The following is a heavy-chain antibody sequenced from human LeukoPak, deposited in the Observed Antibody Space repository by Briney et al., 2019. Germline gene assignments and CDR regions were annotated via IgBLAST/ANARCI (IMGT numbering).Heavy chain of an antibody. J-gene: IGHJ2*01. D-gene: IGHD6-13*01. CDR3: ARAAGSSSWYWYFDL. CDR2: IYYSGNT. Sequence: SETLSLTCTVSGGSISSGSYFWGCIRQSPGKGLEWIGNIYYSGNTYYNPSLKSRVTLSIDTSKSQFSLKLTSVTAADTAVYYCARAAGSSSWYWYFDLWGRGTLVTVSS. CDR1: GGSISSGSYF. V-gene: IGHV4-39*07.